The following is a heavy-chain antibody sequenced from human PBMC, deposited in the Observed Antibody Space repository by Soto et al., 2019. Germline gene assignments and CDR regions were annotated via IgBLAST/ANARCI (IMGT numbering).Heavy chain of an antibody. Sequence: GGSLRLSCAASGFTFSSYGMHWVRLAPGKGLEWVAVISYDGSNKYYADSVKGRFTISRDNSKNTLYLQMNSLRAEDTAVYYCAKGEWSERFLEWLFVYYGMDVWGQGTTVTVSS. J-gene: IGHJ6*02. CDR1: GFTFSSYG. CDR2: ISYDGSNK. D-gene: IGHD3-3*01. CDR3: AKGEWSERFLEWLFVYYGMDV. V-gene: IGHV3-30*18.